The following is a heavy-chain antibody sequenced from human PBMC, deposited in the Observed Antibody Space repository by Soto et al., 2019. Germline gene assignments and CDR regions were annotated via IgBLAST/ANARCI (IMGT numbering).Heavy chain of an antibody. D-gene: IGHD3-22*01. CDR3: ARDWIRYYDSSGLIWFY. V-gene: IGHV1-18*04. Sequence: ASVKVSCKASGYTFRSYGISWVRQAPGQGLEWVGWISAYNGDTHYAPKFQDRITLTTETSTDTAYMELRSLRLDDTAVYYCARDWIRYYDSSGLIWFYRGKGSLGSVSS. J-gene: IGHJ4*02. CDR2: ISAYNGDT. CDR1: GYTFRSYG.